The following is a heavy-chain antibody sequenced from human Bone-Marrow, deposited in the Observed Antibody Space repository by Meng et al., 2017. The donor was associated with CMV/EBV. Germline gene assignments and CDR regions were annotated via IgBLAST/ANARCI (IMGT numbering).Heavy chain of an antibody. D-gene: IGHD3-3*01. V-gene: IGHV3-7*01. CDR1: GSTFSAYE. J-gene: IGHJ6*02. CDR2: IKQDGSEK. Sequence: GESLKISCAGSGSTFSAYEMNWVRQAPGKGLEWVANIKQDGSEKYYVDSVKGRFTVSRDNAKNSLYLQMNSLRAEDTAVYYCARDTRIRFLEWLSHYYGMDVWGQGTTVTVSS. CDR3: ARDTRIRFLEWLSHYYGMDV.